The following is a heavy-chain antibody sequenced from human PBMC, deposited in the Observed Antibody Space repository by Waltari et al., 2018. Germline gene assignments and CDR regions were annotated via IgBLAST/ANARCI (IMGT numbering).Heavy chain of an antibody. CDR2: IYTSWST. D-gene: IGHD1-26*01. J-gene: IGHJ4*02. Sequence: QVQLQESGPGLVKPSQTLSLTCTVSGGSISSGSYYWSWIRQPAGKGLEWIGYIYTSWSTNYNPTLKSRVTISVDTSKNQFSLKLSSVTAADTAVYYCARDDFSGSYSNWGQGTLVTVSS. V-gene: IGHV4-61*09. CDR3: ARDDFSGSYSN. CDR1: GGSISSGSYY.